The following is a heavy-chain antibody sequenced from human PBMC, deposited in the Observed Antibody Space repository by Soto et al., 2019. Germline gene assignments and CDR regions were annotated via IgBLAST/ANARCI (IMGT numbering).Heavy chain of an antibody. CDR2: MDTDIGQT. Sequence: QVQLVQSGAEVKKPGASVKVSCQASGYTFTSHQINGVRQATGQGLDWMGGMDTDIGQTAYIQKIHGRVTMTRNTSIGTADMELNSLRSEDTAMYYCARQQDYYWGGFNWFDPWCQGTLVNVSS. V-gene: IGHV1-8*01. J-gene: IGHJ5*02. CDR3: ARQQDYYWGGFNWFDP. CDR1: GYTFTSHQ. D-gene: IGHD2-21*01.